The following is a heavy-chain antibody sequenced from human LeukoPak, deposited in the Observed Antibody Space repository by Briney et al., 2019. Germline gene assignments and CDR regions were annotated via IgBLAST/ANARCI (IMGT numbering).Heavy chain of an antibody. Sequence: GGSLRLSCAASGFTFSSYAMSWVRQAPGKGLEWVSAISGSGGSTYYADSVKGRFTISRDNAKNSLYLQMNSLRAEDTAVYYCARDWATGYYYGSGSSRNWFDPWGQGTLVTVSS. CDR3: ARDWATGYYYGSGSSRNWFDP. D-gene: IGHD3-10*01. CDR1: GFTFSSYA. CDR2: ISGSGGST. J-gene: IGHJ5*02. V-gene: IGHV3-23*01.